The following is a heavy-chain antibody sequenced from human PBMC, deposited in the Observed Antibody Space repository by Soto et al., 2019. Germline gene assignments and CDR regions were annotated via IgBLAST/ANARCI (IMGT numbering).Heavy chain of an antibody. CDR3: ARHEASLGSTY. CDR1: GFTFTNYW. Sequence: PGASLNISCKASGFTFTNYWIGWLRQMPGKGLEWMGIINPGDSDIRYSPSFQGQVTISADKSITTAYLQWSSLKASDTAMYYCARHEASLGSTYWGQGTLVTVSS. CDR2: INPGDSDI. V-gene: IGHV5-51*01. D-gene: IGHD2-2*01. J-gene: IGHJ4*02.